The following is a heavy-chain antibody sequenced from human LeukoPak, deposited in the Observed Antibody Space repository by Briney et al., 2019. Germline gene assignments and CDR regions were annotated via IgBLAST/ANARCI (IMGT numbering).Heavy chain of an antibody. CDR1: GYTFTGYY. CDR2: INPNSGGT. J-gene: IGHJ4*02. Sequence: GASVKVSCKASGYTFTGYYMHWVRQAPGQGLEWMGWINPNSGGTNYAQKFQGRVTMTRDTSISTAYMELSRLRSDDTAVYYCARDQARRAGTQDYWGQGTLVTVSS. CDR3: ARDQARRAGTQDY. V-gene: IGHV1-2*02. D-gene: IGHD6-6*01.